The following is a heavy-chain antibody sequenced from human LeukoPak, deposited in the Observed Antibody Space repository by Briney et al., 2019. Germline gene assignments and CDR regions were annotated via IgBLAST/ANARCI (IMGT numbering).Heavy chain of an antibody. Sequence: SGGSLRLSCAASGFTFSDYYMSWVRQAPGKGLEWGSYISSSGSTIYYADSVKGRFTISRDNAKNSLYLQMNSLRAEDTAVYYCAREKVAAAGSHYYYGMDVWGPGTTVTVSS. CDR1: GFTFSDYY. CDR3: AREKVAAAGSHYYYGMDV. J-gene: IGHJ6*02. D-gene: IGHD6-13*01. V-gene: IGHV3-11*01. CDR2: ISSSGSTI.